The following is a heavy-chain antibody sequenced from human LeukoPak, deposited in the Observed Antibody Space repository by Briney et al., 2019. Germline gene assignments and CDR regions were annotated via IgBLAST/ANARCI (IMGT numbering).Heavy chain of an antibody. CDR2: ISSSSDTI. J-gene: IGHJ4*02. Sequence: WGSLCLSGSASGFIFSNYSMHWVRQAPGKGLEWVSYISSSSDTIYYADSVKGRFTISRANAKNSLYLQMNSLSDEDTAVYYCGRDGYCSSDSCYGSCDYWGQRTLVSVSS. D-gene: IGHD2-2*03. CDR1: GFIFSNYS. CDR3: GRDGYCSSDSCYGSCDY. V-gene: IGHV3-48*02.